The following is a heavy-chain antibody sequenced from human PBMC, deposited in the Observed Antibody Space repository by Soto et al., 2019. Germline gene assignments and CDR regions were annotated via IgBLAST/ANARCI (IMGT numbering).Heavy chain of an antibody. V-gene: IGHV4-34*01. CDR1: GGSFSGYY. D-gene: IGHD3-3*01. CDR3: ARGGRFALRFNFSWFGY. J-gene: IGHJ4*02. CDR2: INHSGST. Sequence: SETLSLTCAVYGGSFSGYYWSWIRQPPGKGLEWIGEINHSGSTNYNPSLKSRVTISVDTSKNQFSLKLSSVTAADTAVYYCARGGRFALRFNFSWFGYWGQGTLVTVSS.